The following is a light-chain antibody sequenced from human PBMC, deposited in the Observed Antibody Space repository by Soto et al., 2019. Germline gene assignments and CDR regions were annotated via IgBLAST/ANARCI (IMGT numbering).Light chain of an antibody. CDR1: SGDVGGYNY. CDR2: EVS. CDR3: SSYTSSSTRV. V-gene: IGLV2-14*01. Sequence: QSALTQPASVSGSPGQSITISCTGTSGDVGGYNYVSWYQQHPGKAPKLMIYEVSNRPSGVSNRFSGSKSGNTASLTISGLQAEDEADCYCSSYTSSSTRVFGGGTKLTVL. J-gene: IGLJ3*02.